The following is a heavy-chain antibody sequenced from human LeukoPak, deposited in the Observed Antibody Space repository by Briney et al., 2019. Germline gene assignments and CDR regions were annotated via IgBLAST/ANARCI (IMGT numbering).Heavy chain of an antibody. CDR1: GFTFSNYA. D-gene: IGHD2-2*01. V-gene: IGHV3-23*01. CDR2: ISGSGDST. CDR3: AKAPYCSSSSCYRHMDV. J-gene: IGHJ6*03. Sequence: PGGSLRLSCAAPGFTFSNYAMSWVRQAPGKGLEWVSVISGSGDSTYYEDSVKGRFTISRDNSKNTLYLQMNSLRAEDTAVYYCAKAPYCSSSSCYRHMDVWGKGTTVTISS.